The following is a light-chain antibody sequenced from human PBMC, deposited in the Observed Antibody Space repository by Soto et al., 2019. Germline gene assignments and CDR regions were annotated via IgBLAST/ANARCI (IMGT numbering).Light chain of an antibody. Sequence: QSVLTQPPSVSAAPGQKVTISCSGSNSNIGNSYVSWYQQLPGTAPKLLIYDNNKRPSGIPDRFSGSKSGTSATLGITGLQTGDEADYYCRTWDGSLSAGVFGGGTKLTVL. CDR3: RTWDGSLSAGV. J-gene: IGLJ2*01. CDR1: NSNIGNSY. V-gene: IGLV1-51*01. CDR2: DNN.